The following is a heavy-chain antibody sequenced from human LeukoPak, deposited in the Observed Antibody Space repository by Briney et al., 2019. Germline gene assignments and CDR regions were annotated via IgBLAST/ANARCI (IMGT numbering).Heavy chain of an antibody. J-gene: IGHJ5*01. D-gene: IGHD6-19*01. V-gene: IGHV1-2*02. CDR2: INPNSGGT. CDR1: GYTFTGYY. Sequence: APVKLSCKASGYTFTGYYMHWVRQAPGQGLEWMGWINPNSGGTNYAQKFQGRVTMTRDTSISTAYMELSRLRSDDTAVYYCARVDGYSSSRFDPWGQGTLVPVSS. CDR3: ARVDGYSSSRFDP.